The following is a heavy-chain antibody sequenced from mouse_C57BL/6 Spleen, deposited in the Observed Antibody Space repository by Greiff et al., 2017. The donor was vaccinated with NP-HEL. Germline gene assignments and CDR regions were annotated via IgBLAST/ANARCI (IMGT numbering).Heavy chain of an antibody. Sequence: DVHLVESGGGLVKPGGSLKLSCAASGFTFSDYGMHWVRQAPEKGLEWVAYISSGSSTIYYAETVKGGFTISRDNAKNTLFLQMTSLRSEDTAMYYCAREYAMDYWGQGTSVTVSS. V-gene: IGHV5-17*01. J-gene: IGHJ4*01. CDR1: GFTFSDYG. CDR2: ISSGSSTI. CDR3: AREYAMDY.